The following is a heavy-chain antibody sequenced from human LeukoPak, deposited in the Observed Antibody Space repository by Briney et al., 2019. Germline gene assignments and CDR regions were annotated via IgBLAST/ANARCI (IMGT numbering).Heavy chain of an antibody. Sequence: SETLSLTCTVSGGSISSGGYYWSWIRQHPGKGLEWIGYIYYSGSTYYNPSLKSRVTISVDTSKNQFSLKLSPVTAADTAVYYCARGIGPQYNDYWGQGTLVTVSS. J-gene: IGHJ4*02. CDR2: IYYSGST. V-gene: IGHV4-31*03. CDR1: GGSISSGGYY. CDR3: ARGIGPQYNDY. D-gene: IGHD1-1*01.